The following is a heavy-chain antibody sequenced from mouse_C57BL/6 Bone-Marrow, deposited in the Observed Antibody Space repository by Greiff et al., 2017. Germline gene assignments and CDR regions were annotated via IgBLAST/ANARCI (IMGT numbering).Heavy chain of an antibody. CDR2: IFPAGGST. Sequence: QVQLQQSGPELVRPGTSVKMSCKASGYTFITYWMNWVQQRPGQGLEWIGQIFPAGGSTYYNEMYKDKATLTVDTSSSTAYMQLSSLTSEDTAVYCCASVFAYGGQGTLVTVSA. CDR1: GYTFITYW. J-gene: IGHJ3*01. CDR3: ASVFAY. V-gene: IGHV1-70*01.